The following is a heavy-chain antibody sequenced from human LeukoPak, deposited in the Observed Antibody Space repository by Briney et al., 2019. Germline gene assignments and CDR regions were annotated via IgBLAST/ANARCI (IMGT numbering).Heavy chain of an antibody. D-gene: IGHD6-6*01. V-gene: IGHV4-59*01. CDR3: ARSSYSSSPFDFDY. CDR1: GGSISSYY. CDR2: IYYSGST. Sequence: SETLSLTCTVSGGSISSYYWSWIRQPPGKGLEWLGYIYYSGSTNYNPSLKSRVTISVDTSKNQFSLKLSSVTAADTAVYYCARSSYSSSPFDFDYWGQGTLVTVSS. J-gene: IGHJ4*02.